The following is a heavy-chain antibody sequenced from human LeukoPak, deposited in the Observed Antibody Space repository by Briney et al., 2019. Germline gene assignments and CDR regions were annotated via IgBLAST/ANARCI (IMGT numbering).Heavy chain of an antibody. J-gene: IGHJ4*02. V-gene: IGHV3-49*04. CDR1: GFTFSSYA. D-gene: IGHD3-10*01. CDR3: TRDPDAGCDY. Sequence: GGSLRLSCAASGFTFSSYAMSWVRQAPGKGLERVGFIRSKAYGGTTEYAASVKGRFTISRDDSKSIAYLQMNSLKTEDTAVYYCTRDPDAGCDYWGQGTLVTVSS. CDR2: IRSKAYGGTT.